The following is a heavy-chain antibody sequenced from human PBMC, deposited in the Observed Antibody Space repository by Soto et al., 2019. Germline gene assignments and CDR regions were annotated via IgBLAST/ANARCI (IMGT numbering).Heavy chain of an antibody. Sequence: SETLSLTCTVSGGSISSGGYYWSWIRQPPGKGLEWIGYIYYSGSTYYNPSLKSRVTISVDTSKNQFSLKLSSVTAADTAVYYCARWRYGGNEYYFDYWGQGTLVTVSS. CDR3: ARWRYGGNEYYFDY. V-gene: IGHV4-30-4*01. CDR1: GGSISSGGYY. CDR2: IYYSGST. D-gene: IGHD2-15*01. J-gene: IGHJ4*02.